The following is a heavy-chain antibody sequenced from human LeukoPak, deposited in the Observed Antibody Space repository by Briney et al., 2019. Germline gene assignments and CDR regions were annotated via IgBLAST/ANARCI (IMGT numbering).Heavy chain of an antibody. D-gene: IGHD2-15*01. CDR1: GYTFTSYG. J-gene: IGHJ4*02. Sequence: ASVKVSCKASGYTFTSYGISWVQQAPGQGLEWMGWISAYNGNTNYAQKLQGRVTMTTDTSTSTAYMELRSLRSDDTAVYYCARDSVCSGGSCYSHYFDYWGQGTLVTVSS. V-gene: IGHV1-18*04. CDR3: ARDSVCSGGSCYSHYFDY. CDR2: ISAYNGNT.